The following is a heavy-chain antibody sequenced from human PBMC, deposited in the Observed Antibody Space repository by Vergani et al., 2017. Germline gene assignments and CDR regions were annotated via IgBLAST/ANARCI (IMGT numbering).Heavy chain of an antibody. J-gene: IGHJ6*02. Sequence: EVQLVESGGGLVKPGGSLRLSCAASGFTFSSYEMNWVRQAPGKGLEWVSYISSSGSTIYYADSVKGRFTISRDNAKNSLYLQMNSLRAEDTAVYYCAKVGIVGASGPYYYYGMDVWGQGTTVTVSS. CDR2: ISSSGSTI. V-gene: IGHV3-48*03. CDR1: GFTFSSYE. CDR3: AKVGIVGASGPYYYYGMDV. D-gene: IGHD1-26*01.